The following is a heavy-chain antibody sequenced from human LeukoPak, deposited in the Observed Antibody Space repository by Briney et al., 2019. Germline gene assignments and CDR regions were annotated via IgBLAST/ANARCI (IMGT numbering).Heavy chain of an antibody. V-gene: IGHV1-2*02. CDR2: INPNSGGT. D-gene: IGHD6-13*01. Sequence: ASVKVSCKASGYTFTGYYMHWVRQAPGQGLEWMGWINPNSGGTNYAQKFQGRVTMTTDTSTSTAYMELRSLRSDDTAVYYCAYNSSSSEFDPWGQGTLVTVSS. CDR3: AYNSSSSEFDP. CDR1: GYTFTGYY. J-gene: IGHJ5*02.